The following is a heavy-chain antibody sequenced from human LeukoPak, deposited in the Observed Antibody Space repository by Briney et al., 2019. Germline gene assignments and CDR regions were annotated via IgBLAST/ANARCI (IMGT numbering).Heavy chain of an antibody. D-gene: IGHD3-10*01. Sequence: AGGSLGLSCAASGLTFSSYWMSWVRQAPGKGLEWVANIKQDGSEKYYVDSVKGRFTISRDNAKNSLYLQMNSLRAEDTAVYYCARDRMVRGVIILNYYGMDVWGQGTTVTVSS. J-gene: IGHJ6*02. V-gene: IGHV3-7*01. CDR1: GLTFSSYW. CDR3: ARDRMVRGVIILNYYGMDV. CDR2: IKQDGSEK.